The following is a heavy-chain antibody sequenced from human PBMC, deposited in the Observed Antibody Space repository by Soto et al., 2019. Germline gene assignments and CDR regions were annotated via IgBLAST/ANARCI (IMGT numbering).Heavy chain of an antibody. D-gene: IGHD1-26*01. V-gene: IGHV6-1*01. J-gene: IGHJ6*02. CDR3: ARDPWKGGAPPLYYYGMDV. CDR2: TYYRSKWYN. CDR1: GDSVSSNSAA. Sequence: PPLLKQSQTLSLTCAISGDSVSSNSAAWNWIRQSPSRGLEWLGRTYYRSKWYNDYAVSVKSRITINPDTSKNQFSLQLNSVTPEDTAVYYCARDPWKGGAPPLYYYGMDVWGQGTTVTVSS.